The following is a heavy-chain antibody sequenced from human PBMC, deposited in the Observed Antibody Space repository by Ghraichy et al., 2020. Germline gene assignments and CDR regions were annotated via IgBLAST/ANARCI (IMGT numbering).Heavy chain of an antibody. V-gene: IGHV4-31*03. CDR2: IYYSGST. Sequence: SETLSLTCTVSGGSISSGGYYWSWIRQHPGKGLEWIGYIYYSGSTYYNPSLKSRVTISVDTSKNQFSLKLSSVTAADTAVYYCARATYSSSWYHYYYMDVWGKGTTVTVSS. CDR3: ARATYSSSWYHYYYMDV. CDR1: GGSISSGGYY. J-gene: IGHJ6*03. D-gene: IGHD6-13*01.